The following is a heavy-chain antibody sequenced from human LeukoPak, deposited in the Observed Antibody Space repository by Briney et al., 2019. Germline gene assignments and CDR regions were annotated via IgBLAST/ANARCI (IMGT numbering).Heavy chain of an antibody. CDR3: ARLIGDILTGYYYFDY. D-gene: IGHD3-9*01. CDR1: GGSISSYY. Sequence: SETLSLTCTVSGGSISSYYWSWIRQPPGKGLEWIGYIYYSGSTNYNPSLKSRVTISVDTSKNQFFLKLSSVTAADTAVYYCARLIGDILTGYYYFDYWGQGTLVTVSS. V-gene: IGHV4-59*08. J-gene: IGHJ4*02. CDR2: IYYSGST.